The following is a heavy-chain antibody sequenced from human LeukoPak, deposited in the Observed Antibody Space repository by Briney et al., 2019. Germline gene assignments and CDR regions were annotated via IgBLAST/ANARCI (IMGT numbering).Heavy chain of an antibody. V-gene: IGHV3-66*02. J-gene: IGHJ4*02. CDR2: IYGADAA. CDR3: VTSTGQQFIPYDY. CDR1: GFNVSTNY. D-gene: IGHD6-13*01. Sequence: GGSLRLSCAASGFNVSTNYMTWIRQAPGKGLEWVSLIYGADAAYYAESVRGRFMISRDNLKNTLFLQMNSLRVEETAVYYCVTSTGQQFIPYDYWGQGTHVTVSS.